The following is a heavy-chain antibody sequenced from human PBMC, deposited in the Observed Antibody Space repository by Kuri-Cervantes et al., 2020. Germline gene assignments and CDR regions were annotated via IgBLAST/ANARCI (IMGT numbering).Heavy chain of an antibody. CDR3: AKDRGWELLSGFDY. Sequence: LSLTCAASGFTFDDYAMHWVRHAPGKGLEWVSGSSWNSGSTGYADSVKGRFTNSRDNAQNSLYLQRNSLRAEDTALYYCAKDRGWELLSGFDYWGQGTLVTVSS. J-gene: IGHJ4*02. D-gene: IGHD1-26*01. V-gene: IGHV3-9*01. CDR1: GFTFDDYA. CDR2: SSWNSGST.